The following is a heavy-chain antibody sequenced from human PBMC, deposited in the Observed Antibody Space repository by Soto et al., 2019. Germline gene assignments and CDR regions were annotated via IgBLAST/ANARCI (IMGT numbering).Heavy chain of an antibody. CDR2: IYHSGST. V-gene: IGHV4-30-2*01. J-gene: IGHJ5*02. CDR1: VGSISSGGYS. D-gene: IGHD3-22*01. Sequence: TLSRTCAVSVGSISSGGYSWSWIRQPPGKGLEWIGYIYHSGSTYYNPSRKSRVTISVDRSKNQFSLKLSSVTAADTAVYYCARDYDSSGWNWFDPWGQGTLVTVSS. CDR3: ARDYDSSGWNWFDP.